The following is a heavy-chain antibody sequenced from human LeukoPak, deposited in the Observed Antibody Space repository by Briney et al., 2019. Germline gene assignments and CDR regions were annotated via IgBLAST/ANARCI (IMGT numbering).Heavy chain of an antibody. CDR2: ISSSSSYI. CDR1: GFTFSSYS. CDR3: AREPRVTPILTRIYYYGMDV. V-gene: IGHV3-21*01. Sequence: PGGSLRLSCAASGFTFSSYSMNWVRQAPGKGLEWVSSISSSSSYIYYADSVKGRFTISRDNAKDSLYLQMNSLRAEDTAVYYCAREPRVTPILTRIYYYGMDVWGQGTTVTVSS. D-gene: IGHD3-22*01. J-gene: IGHJ6*02.